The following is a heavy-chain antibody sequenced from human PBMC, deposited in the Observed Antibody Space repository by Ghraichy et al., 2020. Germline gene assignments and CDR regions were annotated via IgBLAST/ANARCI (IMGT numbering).Heavy chain of an antibody. Sequence: SETLYLTCAVSGGSISSGGYSWSWIRQPPGKGLEWIGYIYHSGSTYYNPSLKSRVTISVDRSKNQFSLKLSSVTAADTAVYYCARVAATGYYYMDVWGKGTTVTVSS. V-gene: IGHV4-30-2*01. J-gene: IGHJ6*03. CDR2: IYHSGST. D-gene: IGHD2-15*01. CDR3: ARVAATGYYYMDV. CDR1: GGSISSGGYS.